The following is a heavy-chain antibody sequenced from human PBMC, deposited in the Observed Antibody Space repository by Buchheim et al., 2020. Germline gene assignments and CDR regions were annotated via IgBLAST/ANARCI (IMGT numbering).Heavy chain of an antibody. CDR2: ISYDGSNK. CDR3: ARDGFVVVPAAIDYYYYGMDV. D-gene: IGHD2-2*01. V-gene: IGHV3-30*04. J-gene: IGHJ6*02. CDR1: GFTFSSYA. Sequence: QLVESGGGVVQPGRSLRLSCAASGFTFSSYAMHWVRQAPGKGLEWVAVISYDGSNKYYADSVKGRFTISRDNSKNTLYLQMNSLRAEDTAVYYCARDGFVVVPAAIDYYYYGMDVWGQGTT.